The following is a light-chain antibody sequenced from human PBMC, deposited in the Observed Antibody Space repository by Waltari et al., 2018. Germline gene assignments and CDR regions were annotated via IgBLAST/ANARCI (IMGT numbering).Light chain of an antibody. CDR3: QQYGKWPLT. CDR2: DAS. CDR1: QGVSTS. J-gene: IGKJ4*01. V-gene: IGKV3-11*01. Sequence: EIELTQSPATLSLSLGERATLSCRASQGVSTSLAWYQQKPGQAPRPLIHDASNMPTGVPARFSGSGSGTDFTLTIGSLEPEDFAVYYCQQYGKWPLTFGEGTKVEI.